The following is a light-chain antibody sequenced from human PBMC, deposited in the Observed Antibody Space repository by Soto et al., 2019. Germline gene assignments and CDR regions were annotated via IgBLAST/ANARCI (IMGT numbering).Light chain of an antibody. CDR1: SSDVGGYNY. Sequence: QSALTQPASVSGSPGQSITISCTGTSSDVGGYNYVSWYQQHPGKAPKLMIYDVSNRPSGVSNRFSGSKSGNTASLTISVLQAEDEADYYCISYTSSSPYVFGTGTKLTVL. CDR2: DVS. V-gene: IGLV2-14*01. CDR3: ISYTSSSPYV. J-gene: IGLJ1*01.